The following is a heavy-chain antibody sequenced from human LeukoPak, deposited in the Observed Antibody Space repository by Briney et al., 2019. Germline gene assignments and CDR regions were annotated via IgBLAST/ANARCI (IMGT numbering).Heavy chain of an antibody. V-gene: IGHV4-39*07. CDR3: AREGLNMVRGVIPKEAWGWFDP. Sequence: SETLSLTCTVSGGSISSSTYYWGWIRQPPGKGLEWIGSIYYSGSTYYNPSLKSRVTISVDTSKNQFSLKLSSVTAADTAVYYCAREGLNMVRGVIPKEAWGWFDPWGQGTLVTVPS. J-gene: IGHJ5*02. CDR1: GGSISSSTYY. CDR2: IYYSGST. D-gene: IGHD3-10*01.